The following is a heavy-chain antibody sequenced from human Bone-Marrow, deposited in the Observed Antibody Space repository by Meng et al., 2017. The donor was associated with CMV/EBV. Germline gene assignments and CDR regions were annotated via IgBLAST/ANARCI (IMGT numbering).Heavy chain of an antibody. CDR1: ISSGDYF. Sequence: ISSGDYFLSWIRQTPGKGLEWIAYVFHSGSTHYNPSLKSRVIISVDTSKNQFFLKVNSVTESDTAVYYCARTTYYDFWSGFHYFFDYWGQGMLVTVSS. D-gene: IGHD3-3*01. CDR2: VFHSGST. J-gene: IGHJ4*02. V-gene: IGHV4-30-4*01. CDR3: ARTTYYDFWSGFHYFFDY.